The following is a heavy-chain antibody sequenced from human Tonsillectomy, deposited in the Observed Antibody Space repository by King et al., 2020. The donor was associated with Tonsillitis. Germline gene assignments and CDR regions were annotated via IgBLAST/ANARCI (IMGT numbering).Heavy chain of an antibody. J-gene: IGHJ3*02. CDR1: GFTFSSYW. Sequence: EVQLVESGGGLVQPGGSLRLSCAVSGFTFSSYWMSWVGQAPGKGLEWVANIKQDGSGKYYVDSVKGRFTISRDNAKSSLFLQINSLRAKDTAGYYCARGSRPDTALGVAFDIWGQGTMVTVSS. CDR3: ARGSRPDTALGVAFDI. V-gene: IGHV3-7*03. D-gene: IGHD5-18*01. CDR2: IKQDGSGK.